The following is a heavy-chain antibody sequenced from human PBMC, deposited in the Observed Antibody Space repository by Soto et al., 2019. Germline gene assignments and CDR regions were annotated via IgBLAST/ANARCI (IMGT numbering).Heavy chain of an antibody. CDR3: ARDGPMDSAFDI. V-gene: IGHV1-18*01. CDR2: ISAYNGNT. Sequence: ASVQVSCKASGYSFPSYGICWVRQAPGQGLERMGWISAYNGNTNYAQKLQGRVTMTTDTSTSTAYMELRSLRSDDTAVYYCARDGPMDSAFDIWDQGTMVTVSS. CDR1: GYSFPSYG. J-gene: IGHJ3*02. D-gene: IGHD2-2*03.